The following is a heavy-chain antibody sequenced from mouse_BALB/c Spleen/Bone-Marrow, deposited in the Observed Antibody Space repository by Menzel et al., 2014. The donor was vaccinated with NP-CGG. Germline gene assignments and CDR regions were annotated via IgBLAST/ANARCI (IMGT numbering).Heavy chain of an antibody. Sequence: QVQLQQSGAKLVRPGVSVKISCKGSGYTFTDHAMHWVKRSHAKSLEWIGLISGYYGVAIYNQKFKGKATMTVDKSSSTAYMELARLTSEDSAIYYCARSGKVRNAMDYWGQGTSVTVSS. V-gene: IGHV1S137*01. CDR1: GYTFTDHA. D-gene: IGHD2-14*01. J-gene: IGHJ4*01. CDR3: ARSGKVRNAMDY. CDR2: ISGYYGVA.